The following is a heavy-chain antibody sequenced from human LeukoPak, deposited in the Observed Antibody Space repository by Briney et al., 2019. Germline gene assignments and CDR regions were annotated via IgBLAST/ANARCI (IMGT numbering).Heavy chain of an antibody. CDR2: INHSGST. V-gene: IGHV4-34*01. CDR3: ARGTLAVAARGNYFDY. D-gene: IGHD6-19*01. CDR1: GGSFSGYY. J-gene: IGHJ4*02. Sequence: SETLSLTCAVYGGSFSGYYWSWIRQPPGKGLEWIGEINHSGSTNYNPSLKSRVTISVDTSKNQFSLKLSSVTAADTAVYYCARGTLAVAARGNYFDYWGQGTLVTVSS.